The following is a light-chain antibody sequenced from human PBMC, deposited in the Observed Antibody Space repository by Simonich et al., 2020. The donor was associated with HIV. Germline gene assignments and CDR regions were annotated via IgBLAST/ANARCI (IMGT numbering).Light chain of an antibody. CDR2: KAS. J-gene: IGKJ1*01. V-gene: IGKV1-5*03. CDR1: QSISSW. Sequence: DIQMTQSPSTLSASVGDRVTITCRASQSISSWLAWYQQKPGKAPKLLIYKASSLESGVPSRFSGSGSGTELTLTISSLQSEDFAVYYCQQYNNWPRTFGQGTKVEIK. CDR3: QQYNNWPRT.